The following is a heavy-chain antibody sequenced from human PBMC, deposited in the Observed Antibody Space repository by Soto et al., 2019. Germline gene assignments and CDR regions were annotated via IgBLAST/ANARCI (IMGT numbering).Heavy chain of an antibody. J-gene: IGHJ3*02. CDR2: ISGRGGST. CDR3: AKPLIAAAGRDAFDI. Sequence: EVQLLESGGGLVQPGGSLRLSCAASGFTFSSYAMSWVRQAPGKGLEWVSAISGRGGSTYYADSVKGRFTISRDNSKNARDLQMNSLRAEDTAVYYCAKPLIAAAGRDAFDIWGQGTMVTVSS. CDR1: GFTFSSYA. D-gene: IGHD6-13*01. V-gene: IGHV3-23*01.